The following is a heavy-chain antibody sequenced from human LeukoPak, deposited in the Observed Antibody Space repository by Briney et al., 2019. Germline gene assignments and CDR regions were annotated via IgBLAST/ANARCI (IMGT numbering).Heavy chain of an antibody. J-gene: IGHJ6*02. Sequence: PSETLSLTCTVSGGSISSYYWSWIRQPPGKGLEWIGYIYYSGSTNYNPSLKSRVTISVDTSKNQFSLKLSSVTAADTAVYYCARTPPHYGDYGYYGMDVWGQGTTVTVSS. CDR2: IYYSGST. D-gene: IGHD4-17*01. CDR3: ARTPPHYGDYGYYGMDV. V-gene: IGHV4-59*01. CDR1: GGSISSYY.